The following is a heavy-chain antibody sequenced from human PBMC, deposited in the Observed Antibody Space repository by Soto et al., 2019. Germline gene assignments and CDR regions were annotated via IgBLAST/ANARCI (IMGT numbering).Heavy chain of an antibody. Sequence: QVQLVQSGAEVKKPGSSVKVSCKASGGTFSSYAISWVRQAPGQGLEWMGGIIPIFGTANYAQKFQDRVTITADESTSTAYMELSSLRSEDTAVYYCARHRDIVVVPAAMPGSNFDYWGQGTLVTVSS. CDR2: IIPIFGTA. CDR1: GGTFSSYA. J-gene: IGHJ4*02. D-gene: IGHD2-2*01. CDR3: ARHRDIVVVPAAMPGSNFDY. V-gene: IGHV1-69*01.